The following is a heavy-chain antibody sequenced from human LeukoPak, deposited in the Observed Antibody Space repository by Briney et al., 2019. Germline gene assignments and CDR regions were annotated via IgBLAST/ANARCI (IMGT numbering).Heavy chain of an antibody. Sequence: SETLSLTCAVYGGSFSGYYWSWIRQPPGKGLEWIGEINHSGSTNYNPSLESRVTISVDTSKNQFSLKLSSVTAADTAVYYCARGRSPPRVSYYMDVWGKGTTVTVSS. V-gene: IGHV4-34*01. CDR3: ARGRSPPRVSYYMDV. CDR1: GGSFSGYY. J-gene: IGHJ6*03. CDR2: INHSGST. D-gene: IGHD3-22*01.